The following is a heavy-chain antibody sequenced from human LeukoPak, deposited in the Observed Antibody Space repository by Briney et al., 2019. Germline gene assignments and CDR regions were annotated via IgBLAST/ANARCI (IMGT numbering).Heavy chain of an antibody. Sequence: SETLSLTCAVYGGSFSGYYWSWIRQPPGKGLEWIGGVYHSGSTYYNPSLKSRVTISINTSKSQFSLKLSSVTAADTAVYYCARGRFLEWARYYFDYWGQGSLVTVSS. V-gene: IGHV4-34*01. CDR1: GGSFSGYY. CDR3: ARGRFLEWARYYFDY. D-gene: IGHD3-3*01. J-gene: IGHJ4*02. CDR2: VYHSGST.